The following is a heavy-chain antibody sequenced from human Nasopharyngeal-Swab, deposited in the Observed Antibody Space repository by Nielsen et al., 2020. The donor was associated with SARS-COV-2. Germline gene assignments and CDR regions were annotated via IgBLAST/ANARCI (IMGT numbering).Heavy chain of an antibody. D-gene: IGHD3-10*01. V-gene: IGHV1-24*01. CDR3: AAQLWSFWFDY. CDR1: GYTLPEVA. CDR2: FDPEDGEK. Sequence: ASVQVSCQVSGYTLPEVAIHWVRQAPGKGPEWLGGFDPEDGEKIYAQKFQGRVTISVHSSTDTAYMELSSLRSEDAAIYYCAAQLWSFWFDYWGQGTLVTVSS. J-gene: IGHJ4*02.